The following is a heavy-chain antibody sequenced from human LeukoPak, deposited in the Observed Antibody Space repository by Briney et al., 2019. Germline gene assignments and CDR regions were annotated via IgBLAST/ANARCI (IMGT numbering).Heavy chain of an antibody. J-gene: IGHJ3*02. D-gene: IGHD2-2*01. CDR1: GFTFSSYW. Sequence: GGSLRLSCAASGFTFSSYWMHWVRQAPGKGLVWVSRINSGGSSTTYADSVKGRFTISRDNAKNTLYLQMNSLRAEDTAVYYCARKYGCSSSSCYGESVAFDIWRQETRHSVSS. CDR2: INSGGSST. V-gene: IGHV3-74*01. CDR3: ARKYGCSSSSCYGESVAFDI.